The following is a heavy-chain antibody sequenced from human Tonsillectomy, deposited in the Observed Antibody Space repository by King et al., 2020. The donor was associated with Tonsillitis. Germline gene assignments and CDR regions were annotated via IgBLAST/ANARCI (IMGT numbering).Heavy chain of an antibody. CDR2: ISYDGNNK. Sequence: VQLVESGGGVVQPGRSLRLSCAASGFTFSSYGMHWVRQAPGKGLEWVAVISYDGNNKYYADSVNGRFTISRDNSKSTLYLQMNSLRAEDTAVYFCGKDSSYVLGWYFDLWGRGTLVTVSS. V-gene: IGHV3-30*18. CDR1: GFTFSSYG. D-gene: IGHD3-16*01. J-gene: IGHJ2*01. CDR3: GKDSSYVLGWYFDL.